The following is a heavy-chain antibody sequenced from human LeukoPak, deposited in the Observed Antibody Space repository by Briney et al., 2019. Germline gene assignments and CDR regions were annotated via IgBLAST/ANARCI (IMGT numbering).Heavy chain of an antibody. J-gene: IGHJ3*02. CDR2: IYYSGST. V-gene: IGHV4-59*01. Sequence: SATLSLTCTVSGGSISSYYWSWIRQPPGKGLEWIGYIYYSGSTNYNPSLKSRVTISVDTSKNQFSLKLSSVTAADTAVYYCAREAGVVVVAATRERAFDIWGQGTMVTVSS. CDR3: AREAGVVVVAATRERAFDI. D-gene: IGHD2-15*01. CDR1: GGSISSYY.